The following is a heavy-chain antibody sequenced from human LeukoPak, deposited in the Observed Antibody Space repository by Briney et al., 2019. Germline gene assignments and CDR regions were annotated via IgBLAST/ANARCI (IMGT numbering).Heavy chain of an antibody. CDR2: ISGSGGST. CDR1: GFTFSSYA. CDR3: ANAGPLRNYWYYYDSSGFPGDY. Sequence: GGSLRLSCAASGFTFSSYAMSWVRQAPGKGPEWVSAISGSGGSTYYADSVKGRFTISRDNSKNPLYLQMNSLSGEDTAVYYCANAGPLRNYWYYYDSSGFPGDYWGQGTLVTVSS. D-gene: IGHD3-22*01. V-gene: IGHV3-23*01. J-gene: IGHJ4*02.